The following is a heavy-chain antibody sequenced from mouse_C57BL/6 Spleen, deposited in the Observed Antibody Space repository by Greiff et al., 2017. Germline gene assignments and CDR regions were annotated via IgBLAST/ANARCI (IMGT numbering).Heavy chain of an antibody. Sequence: VQLQQPGTELVKPGASVKLSCKASGYTFTSYWMHWVKQRPGQGLEWIGNINPSNGGTNYNEKFKSKGTLTVDKSSSTAYMQLSSLTSEDSAVYYCARGGCSNYWYFDVWGTGTTVTVSS. J-gene: IGHJ1*03. CDR3: ARGGCSNYWYFDV. D-gene: IGHD1-1*01. CDR2: INPSNGGT. CDR1: GYTFTSYW. V-gene: IGHV1-53*01.